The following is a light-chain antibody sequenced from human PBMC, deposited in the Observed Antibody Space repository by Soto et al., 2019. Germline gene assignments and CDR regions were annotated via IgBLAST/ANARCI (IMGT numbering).Light chain of an antibody. J-gene: IGLJ1*01. V-gene: IGLV2-14*01. Sequence: QSALTQPASVSGSPGQSVTISCTGPRSDIGDSNFISWYQHSPGKAPRLLIYEVNNRPSGVSKRFSGSKAGNTASLTISGLLDDDEADYFCASFRSGTILAFGSGTKVT. CDR3: ASFRSGTILA. CDR1: RSDIGDSNF. CDR2: EVN.